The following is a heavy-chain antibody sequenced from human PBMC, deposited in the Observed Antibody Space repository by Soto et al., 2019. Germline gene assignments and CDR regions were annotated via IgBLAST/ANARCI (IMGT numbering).Heavy chain of an antibody. J-gene: IGHJ6*02. D-gene: IGHD2-21*01. CDR1: GFTFSSYS. Sequence: EVQLVESGGGLVQPGGSLRLSCAASGFTFSSYSMNWVRQAPGKGLEWVSYISSSSSTIYYADSVKGRFTISRDNAKNSLYLQMNSLRDEDTAVYYCARDLWSTLYYYGMDVWGQGTTVTVSS. CDR2: ISSSSSTI. CDR3: ARDLWSTLYYYGMDV. V-gene: IGHV3-48*02.